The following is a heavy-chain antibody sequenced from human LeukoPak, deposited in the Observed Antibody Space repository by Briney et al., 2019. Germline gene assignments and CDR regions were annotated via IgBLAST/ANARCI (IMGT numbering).Heavy chain of an antibody. J-gene: IGHJ6*03. CDR1: GYTFTSYG. CDR3: ARAISDRWGFENYYYYYMDV. D-gene: IGHD3-16*01. CDR2: ISAYNGNT. Sequence: GASVKVSCKASGYTFTSYGISWVRQAPGQGLEWMGWISAYNGNTNYAQKLQGRVTMTTDTSTSTAYMELRSLRSDDTAVYYCARAISDRWGFENYYYYYMDVWGKGTTVTVSS. V-gene: IGHV1-18*01.